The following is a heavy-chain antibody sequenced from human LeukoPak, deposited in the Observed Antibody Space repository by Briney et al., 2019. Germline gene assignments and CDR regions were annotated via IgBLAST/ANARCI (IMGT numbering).Heavy chain of an antibody. J-gene: IGHJ4*02. CDR1: GYTFTSYG. V-gene: IGHV1-18*01. Sequence: ASVKVSRKASGYTFTSYGISWVRQAPGQGLEWMGWIIAYNGNTNYTQKLQGRVTMTTDTSTSTAYMELRSLRSDDTAVYYCARAGDPPYYFDYWGQGTLVTVSS. CDR2: IIAYNGNT. CDR3: ARAGDPPYYFDY. D-gene: IGHD1-14*01.